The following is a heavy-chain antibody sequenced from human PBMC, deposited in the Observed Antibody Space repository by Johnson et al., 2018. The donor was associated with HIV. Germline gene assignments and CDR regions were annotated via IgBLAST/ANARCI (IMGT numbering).Heavy chain of an antibody. J-gene: IGHJ3*02. CDR2: IWYDGSNK. Sequence: QVQLVESGGGVVQPGRSLRLSCAASGFTFSSYAMHWVRQAPGKGLEWVAVIWYDGSNKYYADSVKGRFTISRDNSKNTLSLQMNSLRAEDTAVYYCAKDERAAAGTRGLDAFDIWGQGTMVTVSS. CDR1: GFTFSSYA. D-gene: IGHD6-13*01. V-gene: IGHV3-30*04. CDR3: AKDERAAAGTRGLDAFDI.